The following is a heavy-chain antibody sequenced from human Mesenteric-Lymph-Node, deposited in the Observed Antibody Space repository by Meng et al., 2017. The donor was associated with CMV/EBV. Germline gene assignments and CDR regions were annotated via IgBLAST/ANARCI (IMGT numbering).Heavy chain of an antibody. D-gene: IGHD3-22*01. J-gene: IGHJ4*02. Sequence: ASVKVSCKASGYTLTDYYMHWVRQAPGQGLEWMGWIDPNSGGTNYAQGFEGRVTMTRDTSISTAYMELSRLRSDDTAVYYCAKSPLKTAMPSHYYDSSGIQHCFDYWGQGTLVTVSS. CDR1: GYTLTDYY. V-gene: IGHV1-2*02. CDR2: IDPNSGGT. CDR3: AKSPLKTAMPSHYYDSSGIQHCFDY.